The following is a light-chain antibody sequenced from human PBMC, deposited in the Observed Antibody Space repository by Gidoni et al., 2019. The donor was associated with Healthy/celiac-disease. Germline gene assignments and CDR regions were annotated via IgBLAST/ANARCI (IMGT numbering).Light chain of an antibody. J-gene: IGKJ5*01. CDR2: GAS. CDR3: QQYNNWPPRAT. CDR1: QSVSSN. V-gene: IGKV3-15*01. Sequence: EIVMTQSPATLSVSPGERATLSCRASQSVSSNLAWYQQKPGQAPRLLIYGASTRATGIPARFSGSGSGTEFTLTISSLQSEDFAVYYCQQYNNWPPRATFXXXTRLDIK.